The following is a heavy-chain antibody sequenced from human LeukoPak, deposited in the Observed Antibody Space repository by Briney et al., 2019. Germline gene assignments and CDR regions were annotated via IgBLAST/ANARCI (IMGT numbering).Heavy chain of an antibody. Sequence: PGGSLRLSCAASGFTFSSYVMSWVRQAPGKGLEWVSGISGSGGSIYYADSVKGRFTISRDNSKNTLYLQMNSLRSEDTAVYYCAKDSIPGTTFSATAAFDIWGQGTMVAVSS. J-gene: IGHJ3*02. CDR3: AKDSIPGTTFSATAAFDI. V-gene: IGHV3-23*01. CDR2: ISGSGGSI. D-gene: IGHD1/OR15-1a*01. CDR1: GFTFSSYV.